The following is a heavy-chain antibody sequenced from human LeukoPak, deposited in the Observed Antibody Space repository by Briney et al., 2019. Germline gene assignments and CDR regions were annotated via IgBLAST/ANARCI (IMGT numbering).Heavy chain of an antibody. CDR2: ISSSSSYI. J-gene: IGHJ4*02. V-gene: IGHV3-21*01. Sequence: GGSLRLSCAASGFTFSNYSMNWVRQAPGKGLEWVSSISSSSSYIYYADSVKGRFTISRDNAKNSLYLQMNSLRAEDTAVYYCARGITMVRHQYYFDYWGQGTLVTVSS. CDR1: GFTFSNYS. CDR3: ARGITMVRHQYYFDY. D-gene: IGHD3-10*01.